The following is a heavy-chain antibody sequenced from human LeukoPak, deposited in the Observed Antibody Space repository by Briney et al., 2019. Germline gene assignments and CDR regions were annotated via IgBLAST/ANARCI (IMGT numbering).Heavy chain of an antibody. CDR1: GFSFTSFW. V-gene: IGHV5-51*03. J-gene: IGHJ1*01. CDR2: IYPGDSDT. D-gene: IGHD2/OR15-2a*01. Sequence: GESRKISCKGSGFSFTSFWIGWVRQMPGKDLEWMGIIYPGDSDTRYSPSFQGQVTISADRSTSTAYLQWSRLKASDTAIYYCARSAADRSTSLYFQHWGQGTLVTVSS. CDR3: ARSAADRSTSLYFQH.